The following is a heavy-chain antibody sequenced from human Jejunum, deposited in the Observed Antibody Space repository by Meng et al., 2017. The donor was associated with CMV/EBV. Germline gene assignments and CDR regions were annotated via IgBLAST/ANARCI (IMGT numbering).Heavy chain of an antibody. D-gene: IGHD2-21*02. CDR2: INHSTAHQ. CDR3: ERDVTDGDIALLDI. Sequence: QRKRRQTGTVLKKPEASVNVSCKAYGYTCTTDARNCVRQASRQGLVWMRWINHSTAHQTYAQDFTGRFVLDLDMSVNTGKLQINRLKAEVTAIYYCERDVTDGDIALLDIWGKGTLVTVSS. V-gene: IGHV7-4-1*02. CDR1: GYTCTTDA. J-gene: IGHJ4*02.